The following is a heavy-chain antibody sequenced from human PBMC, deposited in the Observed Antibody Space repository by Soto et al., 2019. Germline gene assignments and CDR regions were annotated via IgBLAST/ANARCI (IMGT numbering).Heavy chain of an antibody. CDR3: ARPLDFWSGYFDY. D-gene: IGHD3-3*01. J-gene: IGHJ4*02. V-gene: IGHV5-51*01. CDR2: IYPGDSDT. CDR1: GYSFTSYW. Sequence: PGESLKIACKGSGYSFTSYWIGWVRQMPGKGLEWMGIIYPGDSDTRYSPSFQGQVTISADKSISTAYLQWSSLKASDTAMYYCARPLDFWSGYFDYWGQGTLVTVSS.